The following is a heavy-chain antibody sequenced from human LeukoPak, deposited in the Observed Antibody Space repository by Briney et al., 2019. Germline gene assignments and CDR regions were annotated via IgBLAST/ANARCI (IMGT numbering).Heavy chain of an antibody. Sequence: ASVKVSCKASGYTFSGSYMHWVRQAPGQGLEWMGWINPDTGGTNYAQKFQGRVTMTRDTSISTAYMELSRLKSDDTALYYCARGHDRTADYWGQGTLVTVSS. V-gene: IGHV1-2*02. J-gene: IGHJ4*02. D-gene: IGHD3-22*01. CDR3: ARGHDRTADY. CDR2: INPDTGGT. CDR1: GYTFSGSY.